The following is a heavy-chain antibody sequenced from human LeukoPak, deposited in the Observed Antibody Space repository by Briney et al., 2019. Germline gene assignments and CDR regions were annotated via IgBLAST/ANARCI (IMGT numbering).Heavy chain of an antibody. D-gene: IGHD6-6*01. CDR1: GFTISSHW. J-gene: IGHJ4*02. CDR2: INQDGGEK. Sequence: GGSLRLSCAASGFTISSHWMSWVRQAPGKGREGVANINQDGGEKNFVDSVKGRFTISRDNAKNSLYMQMNSVRVDDSAVYYCARDGYSTSSVFRNWGQGTLVSVSS. V-gene: IGHV3-7*01. CDR3: ARDGYSTSSVFRN.